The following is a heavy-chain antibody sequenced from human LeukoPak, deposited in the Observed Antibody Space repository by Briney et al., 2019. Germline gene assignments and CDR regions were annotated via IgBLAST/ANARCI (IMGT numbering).Heavy chain of an antibody. D-gene: IGHD1-26*01. CDR2: ISTNGDST. Sequence: GGSLRLSCSASGFTFSSYAMHWVRQAPGKGLDYISAISTNGDSTYYADSVKGRFTSSRDNSKKTVYLQMDSLRAEDMAVYYCARGSGNYHDYWGQGTLVTVSS. CDR1: GFTFSSYA. CDR3: ARGSGNYHDY. V-gene: IGHV3-64*02. J-gene: IGHJ4*02.